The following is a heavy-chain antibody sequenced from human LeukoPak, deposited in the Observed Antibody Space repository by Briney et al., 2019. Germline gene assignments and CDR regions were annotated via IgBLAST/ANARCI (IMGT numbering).Heavy chain of an antibody. CDR1: GFTFSSYA. Sequence: GGSLRLSCAASGFTFSSYAMHWVRQAPGKGLEWVAVISYDGSNKYYADSVKGRFTISRDNSKNTLYLQMNSLRAEDTAVYYCAKCSSEGCYFDYRGQGTLVTVSS. V-gene: IGHV3-30*18. D-gene: IGHD6-6*01. J-gene: IGHJ4*02. CDR2: ISYDGSNK. CDR3: AKCSSEGCYFDY.